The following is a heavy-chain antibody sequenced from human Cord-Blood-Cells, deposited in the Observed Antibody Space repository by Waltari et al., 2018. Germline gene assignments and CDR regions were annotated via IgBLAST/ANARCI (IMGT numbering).Heavy chain of an antibody. CDR3: ARVADYDFDY. Sequence: EVQLVESGGGLVKPGGSLRLSCAASGFTFSSYSMNWVRQAPGKGLEWVSSISSSSRYIYYADSGKGRFTISRDNAKNSLYLQMNSLRAEDTAVYYCARVADYDFDYWGQGTLVTVSS. V-gene: IGHV3-21*01. CDR1: GFTFSSYS. D-gene: IGHD3-3*01. J-gene: IGHJ4*02. CDR2: ISSSSRYI.